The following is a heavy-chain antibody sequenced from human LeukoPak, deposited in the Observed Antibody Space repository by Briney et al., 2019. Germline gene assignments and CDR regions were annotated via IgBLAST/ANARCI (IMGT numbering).Heavy chain of an antibody. Sequence: SETLSLTCTVSGGSISSYYWSWIRQPPGKGLEWIGYIYYSGSTNYNPSLKSRVTISVDTSKNQFSLKLSSVTAADTAVYCCARAGPTVTYYYYYYMDVWGKGTTVTVSS. D-gene: IGHD4-17*01. CDR2: IYYSGST. J-gene: IGHJ6*03. CDR1: GGSISSYY. CDR3: ARAGPTVTYYYYYYMDV. V-gene: IGHV4-59*01.